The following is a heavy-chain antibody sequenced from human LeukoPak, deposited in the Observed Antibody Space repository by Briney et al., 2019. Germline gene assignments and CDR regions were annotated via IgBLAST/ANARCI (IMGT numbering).Heavy chain of an antibody. V-gene: IGHV3-23*01. CDR2: ISGSGGST. CDR3: AKERGGVASRTLPIDY. D-gene: IGHD2-2*01. Sequence: PGGSLRLSCAASGFTFSSYAMSWVRQAPGKGLEWVSAISGSGGSTYYADSVKGRFTISRDNPQNTLYLQMNSLRAEDTAVYYCAKERGGVASRTLPIDYWGQGTLVIVSS. CDR1: GFTFSSYA. J-gene: IGHJ4*02.